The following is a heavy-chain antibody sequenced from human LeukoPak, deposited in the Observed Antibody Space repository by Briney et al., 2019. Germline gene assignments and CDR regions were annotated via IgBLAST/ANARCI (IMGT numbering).Heavy chain of an antibody. D-gene: IGHD2-2*01. CDR1: GGSFSGYY. J-gene: IGHJ5*02. CDR2: INHSGST. CDR3: ARVYQRDNWFDP. V-gene: IGHV4-34*01. Sequence: PSETLSLTCAVYGGSFSGYYWSWIRQPPGKGLEWIGEINHSGSTNYNPSLKSRVTISVDTSKNQFSLKLSSVTAADTAVYYCARVYQRDNWFDPWGQGTLVTVSS.